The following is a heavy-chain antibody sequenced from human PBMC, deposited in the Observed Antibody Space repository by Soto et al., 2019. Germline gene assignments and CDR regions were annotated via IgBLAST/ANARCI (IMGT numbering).Heavy chain of an antibody. CDR2: IYHSGST. Sequence: SETLSLTCTVSGDSISSGGYSWSWIRQPPGKGLEWIGYIYHSGSTYYNPSLKSRVTISVDRSKNQFSLKLSSVTAADTAVYYCARETYYYDTTGAFDIWGQGTMVTVSS. J-gene: IGHJ3*02. V-gene: IGHV4-30-2*01. CDR1: GDSISSGGYS. CDR3: ARETYYYDTTGAFDI. D-gene: IGHD3-22*01.